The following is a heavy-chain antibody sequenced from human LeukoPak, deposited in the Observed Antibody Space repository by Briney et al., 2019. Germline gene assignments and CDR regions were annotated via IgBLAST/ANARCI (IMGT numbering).Heavy chain of an antibody. D-gene: IGHD7-27*01. CDR2: INPSGGST. V-gene: IGHV1-46*01. CDR3: AREMGTTGFDP. J-gene: IGHJ5*02. CDR1: GYTFTSYY. Sequence: WASVKVSCKASGYTFTSYYMHWVRQAPGQGLEWMGIINPSGGSTSYAQKFQGRVTMTRDTSTSTVYMELSSPRSEDTAVYYCAREMGTTGFDPWGQGTLVTVSS.